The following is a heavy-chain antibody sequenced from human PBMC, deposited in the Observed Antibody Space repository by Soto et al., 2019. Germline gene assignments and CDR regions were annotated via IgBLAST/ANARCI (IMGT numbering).Heavy chain of an antibody. CDR2: IDPNSGGT. V-gene: IGHV1-2*02. Sequence: ASVKVSCKASGYTFTGYYMHWVRQAPGQGLEWMGWIDPNSGGTNYAQKFQGRVTMTRDTSISTAYMELSRLRSDDTAVYYCVRFQGGIYDSSGDDAFDIWGQGTMVTVSS. D-gene: IGHD3-22*01. CDR1: GYTFTGYY. CDR3: VRFQGGIYDSSGDDAFDI. J-gene: IGHJ3*02.